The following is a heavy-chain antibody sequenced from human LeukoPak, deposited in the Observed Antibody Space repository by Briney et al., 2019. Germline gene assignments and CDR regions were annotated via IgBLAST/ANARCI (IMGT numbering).Heavy chain of an antibody. Sequence: GGSLRLSCAASGFTFSDYYMSWIRQAPGKGLEWVSYISSSGSTIYYADSVRGRFTISRDNAKNSLYLQMNSLRAEDTAVYYCARDPEAMVTRGGWFDPWGQGTLVTVSS. CDR2: ISSSGSTI. D-gene: IGHD5-18*01. J-gene: IGHJ5*02. V-gene: IGHV3-11*01. CDR3: ARDPEAMVTRGGWFDP. CDR1: GFTFSDYY.